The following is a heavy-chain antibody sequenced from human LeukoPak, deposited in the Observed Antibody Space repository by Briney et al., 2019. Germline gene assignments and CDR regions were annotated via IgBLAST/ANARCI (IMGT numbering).Heavy chain of an antibody. CDR1: GSTFSSYS. D-gene: IGHD1-26*01. J-gene: IGHJ4*02. CDR2: ISSSSYI. CDR3: ARVSGSYYRRAFDY. V-gene: IGHV3-21*01. Sequence: GGSLRLSCAASGSTFSSYSMSWVRQAPGKGLEWVSSISSSSYIYYADSVKGRFTISRDNAKNSLYLQMNSLRAEDTAVYYCARVSGSYYRRAFDYWGQGTLVTVSS.